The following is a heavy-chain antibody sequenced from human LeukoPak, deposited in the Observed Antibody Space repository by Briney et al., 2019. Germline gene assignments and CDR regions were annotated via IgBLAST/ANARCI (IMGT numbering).Heavy chain of an antibody. CDR1: GGSISSSSYY. J-gene: IGHJ5*02. Sequence: SETLSLTCTVSGGSISSSSYYWGWIRQPPGKGLEWIGSMYYSGSTYYHPSLRSRVTISVDTSKKQFSLNLSSVTAADTAVYYCARQYDFRSGRIDRWGQGTLVTVSS. CDR3: ARQYDFRSGRIDR. CDR2: MYYSGST. V-gene: IGHV4-39*01. D-gene: IGHD3-3*01.